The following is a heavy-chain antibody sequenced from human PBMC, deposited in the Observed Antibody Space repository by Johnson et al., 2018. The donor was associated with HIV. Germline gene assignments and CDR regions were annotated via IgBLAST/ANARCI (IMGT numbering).Heavy chain of an antibody. Sequence: QVQLVESGGGLVQPGGSLRLSCAASGFTFSDYYMSWIRQAPGKGLEWVSYISSSGSTIYYADSVKGRFTISRDNAKNSLYLQMNSLRAEDTALYYCAKDRHDYGDLDAFDIWGEGTMVTVSS. D-gene: IGHD4-17*01. J-gene: IGHJ3*02. CDR1: GFTFSDYY. CDR3: AKDRHDYGDLDAFDI. V-gene: IGHV3-11*01. CDR2: ISSSGSTI.